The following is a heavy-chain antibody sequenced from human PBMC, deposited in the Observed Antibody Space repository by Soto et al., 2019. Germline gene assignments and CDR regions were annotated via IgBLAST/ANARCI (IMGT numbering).Heavy chain of an antibody. CDR1: GGSISSYY. J-gene: IGHJ5*01. CDR2: IYYSGST. V-gene: IGHV4-59*08. CDR3: ARRKRYDYNVRNWFDS. Sequence: PSETLSLTCTVSGGSISSYYWSWIRQPPGKGLEWIGYIYYSGSTNYNPSLKSRVTISVDTSKNQFSLKLSSVTAADTAVYYCARRKRYDYNVRNWFDSWGQGTLVTVSS. D-gene: IGHD4-4*01.